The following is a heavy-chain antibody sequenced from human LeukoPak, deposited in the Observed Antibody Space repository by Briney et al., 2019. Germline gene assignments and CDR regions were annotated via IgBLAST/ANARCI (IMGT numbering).Heavy chain of an antibody. Sequence: ASVKVSCKPSGYTFIDHYLHWVRQAPGQDLESLGWIYPDTGDTNYPQKFQGRVTMTSDTSISTAYMELNKLRSDDTAVYYCARAGHNSNSGGYDFWGLGTLVTVSS. CDR2: IYPDTGDT. CDR3: ARAGHNSNSGGYDF. J-gene: IGHJ4*02. V-gene: IGHV1-2*02. CDR1: GYTFIDHY. D-gene: IGHD3-22*01.